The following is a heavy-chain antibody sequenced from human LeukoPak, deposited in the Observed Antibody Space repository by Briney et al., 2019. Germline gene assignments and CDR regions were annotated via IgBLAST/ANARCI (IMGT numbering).Heavy chain of an antibody. V-gene: IGHV4-4*07. CDR3: ARGGSSGWYYFDY. D-gene: IGHD6-19*01. CDR1: GGSISSYY. Sequence: SETLSLTCTVSGGSISSYYWSWLRQPAGKGLEWIGRVFTSVSTNYNLSLKSRVTMSIDTSKNQFSLKLSSVTAADTAVYYCARGGSSGWYYFDYWGQGTLVTVSS. CDR2: VFTSVST. J-gene: IGHJ4*02.